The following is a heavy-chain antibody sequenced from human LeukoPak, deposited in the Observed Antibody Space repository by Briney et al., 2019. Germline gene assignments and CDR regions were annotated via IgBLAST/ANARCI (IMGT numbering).Heavy chain of an antibody. CDR2: INHSGST. Sequence: KPSETLSLTCAVYGGSFSGCYWSWIRQPPGKGLEWIGEINHSGSTNYNPSLKSRVTISVDTSKNQFSLKLSSVTAADTAVYYCARGGRIQLWSSFDYWGQGTLVTVSS. V-gene: IGHV4-34*01. J-gene: IGHJ4*02. CDR1: GGSFSGCY. D-gene: IGHD5-18*01. CDR3: ARGGRIQLWSSFDY.